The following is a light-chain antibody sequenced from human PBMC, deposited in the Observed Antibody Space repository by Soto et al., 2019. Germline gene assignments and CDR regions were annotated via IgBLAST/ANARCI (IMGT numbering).Light chain of an antibody. CDR1: SSNIGTNN. CDR2: ANN. CDR3: QSYDSNLNGLYV. Sequence: QSVLTQPPSVSGAPGQRVTIFCTGSSSNIGTNNVHWYQHLPGAAPKVLIYANNNRPSGVPDRFSVSKSGTSASLAITGLQAEDEADYYCQSYDSNLNGLYVFGTGTKVTVL. V-gene: IGLV1-40*01. J-gene: IGLJ1*01.